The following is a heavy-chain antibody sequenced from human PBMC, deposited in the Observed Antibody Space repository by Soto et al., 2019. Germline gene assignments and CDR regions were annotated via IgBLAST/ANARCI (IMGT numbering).Heavy chain of an antibody. V-gene: IGHV4-61*01. D-gene: IGHD3-9*01. CDR2: IYYSGST. CDR1: GGSVTTGSYY. J-gene: IGHJ6*02. Sequence: PSETLSLTCTVSGGSVTTGSYYWSWIRQPPGKGLEWIGYIYYSGSTNYNPSLKSRVTISVDTSKNQFSLKLRSVTAADTAVYYCARAPYYDILTGYYMGYYYYGMDVWGQGTTVTVSS. CDR3: ARAPYYDILTGYYMGYYYYGMDV.